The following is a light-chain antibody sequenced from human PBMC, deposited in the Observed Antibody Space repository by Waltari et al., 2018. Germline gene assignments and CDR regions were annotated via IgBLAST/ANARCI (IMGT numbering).Light chain of an antibody. V-gene: IGLV3-25*03. Sequence: LTQPPSLSVSPGQTATIDCSGETLPKLYAYWYQQKPGQAPLLVISKDTERPSGIPERFSGSSSGTTVTLTISGVRAEDEGDYYCQSTDSSSTYTVFGGGTKLTVL. J-gene: IGLJ3*02. CDR1: TLPKLY. CDR2: KDT. CDR3: QSTDSSSTYTV.